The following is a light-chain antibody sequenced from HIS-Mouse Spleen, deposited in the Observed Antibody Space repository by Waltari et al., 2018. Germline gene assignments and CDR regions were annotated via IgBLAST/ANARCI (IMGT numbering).Light chain of an antibody. Sequence: HSALTQPASVSGSPGQSIPLSYTGTSRDVGSYNLVPWYQQHPGKAPKLMIYEGSKRPSGVSNRFSGSKSGNTASLTISGLQAEDEADYYCCSYAGSSTLVFGGGTKLTVL. CDR1: SRDVGSYNL. J-gene: IGLJ2*01. CDR2: EGS. CDR3: CSYAGSSTLV. V-gene: IGLV2-23*01.